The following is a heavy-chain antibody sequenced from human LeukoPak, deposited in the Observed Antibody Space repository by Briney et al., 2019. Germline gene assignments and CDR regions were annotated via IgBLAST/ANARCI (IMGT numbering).Heavy chain of an antibody. CDR3: AQAGVRYSDSSALYAFDF. CDR2: LYYSGST. D-gene: IGHD3-22*01. V-gene: IGHV4-39*01. CDR1: GGSISSASYF. J-gene: IGHJ3*01. Sequence: PSETLSLTCTVSGGSISSASYFWGWIRQPPGKGLEWIGTLYYSGSTYYSASLKSRVTMSGDTSRKQFSLRLSSVNAADTAVYYCAQAGVRYSDSSALYAFDFWGPGTLVTVSS.